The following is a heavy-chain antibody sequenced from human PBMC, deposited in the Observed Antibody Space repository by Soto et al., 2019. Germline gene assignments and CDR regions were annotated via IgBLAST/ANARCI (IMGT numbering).Heavy chain of an antibody. CDR3: ARDNGGGDY. D-gene: IGHD3-10*01. V-gene: IGHV3-7*03. J-gene: IGHJ4*02. CDR1: GFTLSRYW. Sequence: VQLVESGGGLVQPGGSLTLSCEASGFTLSRYWMSWVRQPPGKGLEWVANIKQDGSEKHYVDSVKGRFTISRDNAKNSLFLQMNSRRGEDTAVYYCARDNGGGDYWGQGTLVTVSS. CDR2: IKQDGSEK.